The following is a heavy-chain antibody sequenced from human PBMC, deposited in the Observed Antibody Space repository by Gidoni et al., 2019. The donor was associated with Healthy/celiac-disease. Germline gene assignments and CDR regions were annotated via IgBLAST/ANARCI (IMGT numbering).Heavy chain of an antibody. Sequence: QVQLVESGGGVVQPGRSLRLSCAASGCTVSSDGMHWVRQAPGKGLDWVAVISDDGINKFYADSVTGRFTISRDNSENTLYLQMNSLRIEDTAVYYCAKDNILRTLRGDAFDIWGQGAMVTVSS. CDR2: ISDDGINK. CDR1: GCTVSSDG. J-gene: IGHJ3*02. CDR3: AKDNILRTLRGDAFDI. D-gene: IGHD3-10*01. V-gene: IGHV3-30*18.